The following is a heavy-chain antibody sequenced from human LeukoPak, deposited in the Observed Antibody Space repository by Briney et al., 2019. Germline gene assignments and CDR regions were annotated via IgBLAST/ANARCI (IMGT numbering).Heavy chain of an antibody. CDR2: ISSSSTI. CDR1: GFTFSSYS. Sequence: GGSLRLSCAASGFTFSSYSMNWVRQAPGKGLEWVSYISSSSTIYYADSVKGRFTISRDNAKNSLYLQMNSLRDEDTAVYYYAKSIAVAGTMDFDYWGQGTLVTVSS. CDR3: AKSIAVAGTMDFDY. J-gene: IGHJ4*02. V-gene: IGHV3-48*02. D-gene: IGHD6-19*01.